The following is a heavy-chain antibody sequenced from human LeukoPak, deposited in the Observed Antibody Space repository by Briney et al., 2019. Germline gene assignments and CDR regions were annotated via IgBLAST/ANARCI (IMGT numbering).Heavy chain of an antibody. CDR1: GGSISSYY. Sequence: SETLSLTCTVSGGSISSYYWSWLRQPPGKGLEWIGYIYYSGSTNYNPSLKSRVTISVDTSKNQFSLKLSSVTAADTAVYYCARLAAAGNLDYWGQGTLVTVSS. CDR2: IYYSGST. V-gene: IGHV4-59*08. D-gene: IGHD6-13*01. J-gene: IGHJ4*02. CDR3: ARLAAAGNLDY.